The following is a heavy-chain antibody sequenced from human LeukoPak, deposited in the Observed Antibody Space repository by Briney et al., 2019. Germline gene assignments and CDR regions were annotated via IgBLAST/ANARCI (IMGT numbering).Heavy chain of an antibody. J-gene: IGHJ4*02. CDR2: ISGSGGST. V-gene: IGHV3-23*01. CDR3: AKDRVFWSGYYLFDY. Sequence: GGSLRLSCAASGFTFSSYAMSWVRQAPGKGLEWVSAISGSGGSTYYADSVKGRFTISRDNSKNTLYLQMNGLRAEDTAVYYCAKDRVFWSGYYLFDYWGQGTLVTVSS. D-gene: IGHD3-3*01. CDR1: GFTFSSYA.